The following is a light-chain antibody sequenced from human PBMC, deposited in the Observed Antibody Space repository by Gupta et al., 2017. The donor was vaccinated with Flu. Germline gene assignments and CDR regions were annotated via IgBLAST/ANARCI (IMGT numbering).Light chain of an antibody. J-gene: IGLJ2*01. CDR2: DVY. Sequence: QSALPPPRSVSGSPGQSVAISCTGTSSDVGAYNYVSWYQQHPGKAPKLIIYDVYKRPSGVPDRFTGAKSGNTASLTISGLQPEDEADYHCCSFGAASFFGGGTKLTVL. V-gene: IGLV2-11*01. CDR3: CSFGAASF. CDR1: SSDVGAYNY.